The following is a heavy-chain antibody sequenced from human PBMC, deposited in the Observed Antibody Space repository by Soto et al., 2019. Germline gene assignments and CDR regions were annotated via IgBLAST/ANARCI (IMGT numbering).Heavy chain of an antibody. J-gene: IGHJ4*02. D-gene: IGHD6-13*01. V-gene: IGHV1-18*01. CDR1: GYTFANYG. CDR2: ISSYNSNT. CDR3: ARDANLGPIAADY. Sequence: QVQLVQSGAEVKKPGASVKVSCKASGYTFANYGISWVRQAPGQGLEWMGWISSYNSNTKYAQNLQGRVTMTTDTATSTAHMELRSLRSDDTAVYYWARDANLGPIAADYCGQGTLVTVSS.